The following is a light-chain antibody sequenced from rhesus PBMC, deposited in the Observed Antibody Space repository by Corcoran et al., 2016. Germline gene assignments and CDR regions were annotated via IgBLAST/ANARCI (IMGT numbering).Light chain of an antibody. CDR1: QGISSY. CDR2: DAS. Sequence: DIQMTQSPSSLSASVGDTVTITCRASQGISSYLNWIQQKPGKAPKLLIYDASSLESGVPSRFSGSGSATAFTLPISSMQPEDFAAYYCLQHNSYPLTGGGGTKVEIK. V-gene: IGKV1-28*03. J-gene: IGKJ4*01. CDR3: LQHNSYPLT.